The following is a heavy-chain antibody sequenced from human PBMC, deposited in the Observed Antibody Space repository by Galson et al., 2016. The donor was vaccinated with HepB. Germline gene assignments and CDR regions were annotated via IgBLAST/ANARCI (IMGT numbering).Heavy chain of an antibody. CDR3: ARRFRYTYGPPYGMDV. CDR2: IYYSGST. V-gene: IGHV4-39*01. CDR1: GGSISSSSYY. Sequence: SETLSLTCTVSGGSISSSSYYWGWLRQPPGKGLEWIGSIYYSGSTYYNPSPQSRVTISVDTYKNPFSLKTSSVTAADTAVYYCARRFRYTYGPPYGMDVWGQGTTVTVSS. J-gene: IGHJ6*02. D-gene: IGHD5-18*01.